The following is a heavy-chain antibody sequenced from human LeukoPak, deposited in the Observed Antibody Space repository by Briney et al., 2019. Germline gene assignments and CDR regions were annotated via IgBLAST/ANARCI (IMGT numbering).Heavy chain of an antibody. CDR3: ARGEGKYHDIRGGFDP. V-gene: IGHV1-46*01. D-gene: IGHD1-1*01. J-gene: IGHJ5*02. CDR1: GYTFTGYY. CDR2: INPNGGST. Sequence: ASVKVSCKASGYTFTGYYMHWVRQAPGQGLEWMGIINPNGGSTSYAQKFQGRVTITADESTGTTYMEVSSLIPDDTAVYYCARGEGKYHDIRGGFDPWGQGTSVTVSS.